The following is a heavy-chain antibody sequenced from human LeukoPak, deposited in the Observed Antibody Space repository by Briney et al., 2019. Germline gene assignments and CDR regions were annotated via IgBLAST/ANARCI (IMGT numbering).Heavy chain of an antibody. CDR3: AKPRRGGYYVL. CDR1: GFTFSSYG. V-gene: IGHV3-30*18. CDR2: ISYDGSNK. Sequence: GGSLRLSCAASGFTFSSYGMHWVRQAPGKGLEWVAVISYDGSNKYYADSVKGRFTISRDNSKNTLYLQMNSLRAEDTAVYYCAKPRRGGYYVLWGQGTLVTVSS. D-gene: IGHD3-10*02. J-gene: IGHJ4*02.